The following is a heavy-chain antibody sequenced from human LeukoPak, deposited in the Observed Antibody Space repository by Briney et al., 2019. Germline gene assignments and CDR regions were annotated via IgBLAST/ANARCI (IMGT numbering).Heavy chain of an antibody. D-gene: IGHD3-22*01. Sequence: SVKVSCKASGGTFSSYAISWVRQAPGQGLEWMGGIIPIFGTANYAQKFQGRVTITADESTSTAYMELSSLRSEDTAVYYCARALDLDYYDSSDYYPFDYWGQGTLVTVSS. V-gene: IGHV1-69*01. J-gene: IGHJ4*02. CDR1: GGTFSSYA. CDR3: ARALDLDYYDSSDYYPFDY. CDR2: IIPIFGTA.